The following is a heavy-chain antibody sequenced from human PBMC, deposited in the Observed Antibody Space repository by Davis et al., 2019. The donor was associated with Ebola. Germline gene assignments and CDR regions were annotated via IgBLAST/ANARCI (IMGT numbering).Heavy chain of an antibody. Sequence: PGGSLRLSCAASGFTFSSYWMHWVRQAPGKGLEWVSTITGSGGSTYYSDSVKGRFTISRDNSKNTLYLQMNSLRAEDTAVYYCAKDGRDEYSGYDKNWFDPWGQGTLVTVSS. CDR2: ITGSGGST. CDR3: AKDGRDEYSGYDKNWFDP. V-gene: IGHV3-23*01. D-gene: IGHD5-12*01. J-gene: IGHJ5*02. CDR1: GFTFSSYW.